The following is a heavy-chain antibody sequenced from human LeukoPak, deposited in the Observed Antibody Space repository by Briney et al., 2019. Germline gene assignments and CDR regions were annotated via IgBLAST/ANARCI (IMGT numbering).Heavy chain of an antibody. Sequence: GGSLRLSCAASGFTVSTNHMSWVRQAPGKGLEWVSVIYRGDYTSYADSVKGRFTISRDNPKNTLYLQVNSLRAEDTAVYYCARASPSTTGSDCWGQGTLVTV. J-gene: IGHJ4*02. CDR3: ARASPSTTGSDC. V-gene: IGHV3-66*01. CDR2: IYRGDYT. D-gene: IGHD1-7*01. CDR1: GFTVSTNH.